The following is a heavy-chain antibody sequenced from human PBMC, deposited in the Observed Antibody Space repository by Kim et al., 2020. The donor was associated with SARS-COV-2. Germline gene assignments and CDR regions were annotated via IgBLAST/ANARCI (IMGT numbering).Heavy chain of an antibody. CDR1: GGSISSGGYS. CDR3: ARYCSSTSCHHYYFDY. J-gene: IGHJ4*02. CDR2: IYHSGST. D-gene: IGHD2-2*01. Sequence: SETLSLTCAVSGGSISSGGYSWSWIRQPPGKGLEWIGYIYHSGSTYYNPSLKSRVTISVDRSKNQFSLKLSSVTAADTAVYYCARYCSSTSCHHYYFDYWGQGTLVTVSS. V-gene: IGHV4-30-2*01.